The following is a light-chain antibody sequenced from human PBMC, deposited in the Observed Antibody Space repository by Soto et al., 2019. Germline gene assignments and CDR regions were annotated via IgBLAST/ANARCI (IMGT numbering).Light chain of an antibody. V-gene: IGKV3-20*01. Sequence: EIVLTQSPGTLSLSPGERVTLSCRASQSVTNSYLAWYQPKPGQAPRLLIYDASTRATGIPDRFSGSGSGTDFTLTISRLEPEDFAVYYCQQYGRSPGLLTFGPGTKVDIK. CDR2: DAS. CDR1: QSVTNSY. J-gene: IGKJ3*01. CDR3: QQYGRSPGLLT.